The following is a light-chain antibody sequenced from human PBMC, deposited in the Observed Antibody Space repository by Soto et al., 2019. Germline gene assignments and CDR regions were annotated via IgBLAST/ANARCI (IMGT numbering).Light chain of an antibody. CDR3: QQYNNWWT. V-gene: IGKV3-15*01. CDR1: ESVSSN. CDR2: GAS. Sequence: EIVMTQSPVTLSLSPGERATLSCRAGESVSSNLAWYQQKPGQAPRLLIYGASTRATGVPARFTGSGSGTEFTLTISSLQFDDSEVYYCQQYNNWWTFGQGNKV. J-gene: IGKJ1*01.